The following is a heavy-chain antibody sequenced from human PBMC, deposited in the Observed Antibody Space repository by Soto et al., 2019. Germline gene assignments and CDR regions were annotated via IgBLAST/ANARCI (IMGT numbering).Heavy chain of an antibody. Sequence: SETLSLTGSVSGGSINSSSYFWGWVRQPPGKGLEWIGSIYYSGSTYYNPSLRSRVTISVDTSKNQFSLKLSSVTAADTAVFYCARHYSSGFRTWFDPWGQGTRVTGSS. D-gene: IGHD6-19*01. V-gene: IGHV4-39*01. CDR3: ARHYSSGFRTWFDP. CDR1: GGSINSSSYF. J-gene: IGHJ5*02. CDR2: IYYSGST.